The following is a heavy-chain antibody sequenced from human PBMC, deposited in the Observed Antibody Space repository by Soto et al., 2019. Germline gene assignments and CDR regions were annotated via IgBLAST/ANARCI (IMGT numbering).Heavy chain of an antibody. Sequence: EVHLLESGGGLVQPGGSLRLSCAASGFAFSSYAMSWVRQAQGKGLEWVSAISDSGAGKYYEESVKGRFTFSRDNSNNTLYLQMNSLRAEDTAVYYFAKDSSGKYGVFDYWGQGTLVTVSS. CDR1: GFAFSSYA. CDR3: AKDSSGKYGVFDY. CDR2: ISDSGAGK. D-gene: IGHD6-19*01. V-gene: IGHV3-23*01. J-gene: IGHJ4*02.